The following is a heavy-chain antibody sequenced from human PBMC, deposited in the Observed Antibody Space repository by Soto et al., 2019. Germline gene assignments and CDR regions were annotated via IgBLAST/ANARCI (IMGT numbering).Heavy chain of an antibody. Sequence: QVQLVQSGAGVKKPGASVNLSCKASGLTFIGHYIHWVRQAPGQGLEWVGWINPNSCGGTVYAQKVQGRGTMAAETSHSNASLDPTSLRGDETAVYYCAGSRTGALDYWGPGVLVTVSS. V-gene: IGHV1-2*02. CDR3: AGSRTGALDY. CDR2: INPNSCGGT. J-gene: IGHJ4*02. CDR1: GLTFIGHY. D-gene: IGHD7-27*01.